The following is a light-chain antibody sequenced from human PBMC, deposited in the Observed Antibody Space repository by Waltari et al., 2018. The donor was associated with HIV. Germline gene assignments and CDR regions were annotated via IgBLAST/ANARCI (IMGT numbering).Light chain of an antibody. CDR1: SSHVGDYNY. J-gene: IGLJ3*02. V-gene: IGLV2-11*01. Sequence: QSALTQPRSVSGSPGQSVTISCTGTSSHVGDYNYVSWYQQHPGKAPKLMIFDVNKRPSGVPDRFSGSKSGNTASLTISGLQAEDEADYYCCSYADKYTWVFGGGTKLTVL. CDR3: CSYADKYTWV. CDR2: DVN.